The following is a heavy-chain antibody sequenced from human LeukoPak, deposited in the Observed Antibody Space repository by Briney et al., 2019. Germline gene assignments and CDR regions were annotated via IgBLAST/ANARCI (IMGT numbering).Heavy chain of an antibody. CDR1: GFTFSNYW. CDR3: ARAAVAGWDAFDI. CDR2: IKQDGSEK. D-gene: IGHD6-19*01. Sequence: GGSLRLSCAASGFTFSNYWMSWVRQAPGKGLEWVANIKQDGSEKYYVDSVRGRFTISRDNAKNSLYLQMNSLRAEDTAVYYCARAAVAGWDAFDIWGQGTMVTVSS. V-gene: IGHV3-7*01. J-gene: IGHJ3*02.